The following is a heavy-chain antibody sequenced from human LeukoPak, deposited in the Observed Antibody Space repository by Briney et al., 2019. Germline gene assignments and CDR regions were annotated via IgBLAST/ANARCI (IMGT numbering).Heavy chain of an antibody. CDR3: ARRSDYGFYYGMDV. J-gene: IGHJ6*02. CDR2: IYYSGST. V-gene: IGHV4-31*03. Sequence: SQTLSLTCTVSGGSISSGGYYWSWIRQHPGKGLEWIGYIYYSGSTNYSPSLKSRVTISLDTSKNQFSLKLSSVTAADTAVYYCARRSDYGFYYGMDVWGQGTRVTVSS. CDR1: GGSISSGGYY. D-gene: IGHD4-17*01.